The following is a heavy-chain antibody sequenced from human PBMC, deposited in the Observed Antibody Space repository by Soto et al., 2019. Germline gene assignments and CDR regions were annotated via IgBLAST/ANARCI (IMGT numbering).Heavy chain of an antibody. Sequence: QVQLVQSGAEVKKPGSSVKVSCKASGGTFSSYAISWVRQAPGQGLEWMGGIIPIFGTANYAQKFQGRVTITADESTSTAHRELSSLRSEDTAVYYCARVYYDSSGYYYDYFDYWGQGTLVTVSS. CDR2: IIPIFGTA. J-gene: IGHJ4*02. D-gene: IGHD3-22*01. CDR3: ARVYYDSSGYYYDYFDY. V-gene: IGHV1-69*12. CDR1: GGTFSSYA.